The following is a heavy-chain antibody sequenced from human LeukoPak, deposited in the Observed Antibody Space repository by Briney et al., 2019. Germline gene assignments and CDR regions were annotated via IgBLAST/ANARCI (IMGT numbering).Heavy chain of an antibody. J-gene: IGHJ4*02. CDR1: GFTFSSYW. V-gene: IGHV3-7*01. CDR2: INQDGSEK. D-gene: IGHD3-22*01. CDR3: ARLGGFYDSSGYYLSQFDY. Sequence: GGSLRLSCAAAGFTFSSYWMTWVRQAPGKGLEWVAYINQDGSEKYYVDSVKGRFTISRDNAKNSLYLQMNSLKAEDPAVYYCARLGGFYDSSGYYLSQFDYWGQGTLVTVSS.